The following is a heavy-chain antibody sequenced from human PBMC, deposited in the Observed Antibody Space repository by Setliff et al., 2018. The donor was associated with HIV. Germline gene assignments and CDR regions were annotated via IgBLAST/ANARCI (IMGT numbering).Heavy chain of an antibody. D-gene: IGHD4-17*01. CDR2: IYHNGNT. CDR1: GGSISSSNW. CDR3: ARDWRAYGVLGS. Sequence: SSETLSLTCAVSGGSISSSNWWSWVRQPPGKGLEWIGEIYHNGNTNYSPSLKNRVTMSVDNSKNQFSLMVRPVTAADTAVYYCARDWRAYGVLGSWGQGMLVTVSS. J-gene: IGHJ4*02. V-gene: IGHV4-4*02.